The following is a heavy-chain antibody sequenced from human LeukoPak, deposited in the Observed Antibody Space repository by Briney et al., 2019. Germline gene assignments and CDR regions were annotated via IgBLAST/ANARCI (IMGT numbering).Heavy chain of an antibody. Sequence: PSETLSLTCAVSGGSISSSNWWSWVRQPPGKGLEWIGEIYHSGSTNYNPSLKSRVTISVDKSKNQFPLKLSSVTAADTAVYYCARESSPSLATAPFDYWGQGTLVTVSS. CDR3: ARESSPSLATAPFDY. CDR2: IYHSGST. D-gene: IGHD1-1*01. V-gene: IGHV4-4*02. J-gene: IGHJ4*02. CDR1: GGSISSSNW.